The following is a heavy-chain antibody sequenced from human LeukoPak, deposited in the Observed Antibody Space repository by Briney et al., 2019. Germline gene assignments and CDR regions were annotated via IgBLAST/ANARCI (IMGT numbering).Heavy chain of an antibody. J-gene: IGHJ4*02. D-gene: IGHD1-26*01. CDR1: GDSVSRSSAA. Sequence: SSQTLSLTCAISGDSVSRSSAAWNCIRQSPSRGLEWLGRTYYRSKWYNDYAVSVKSRITINPDTSKNQFSLQLNSVTPEDTAFYYCARGDKWEPFDYWGQGTLVTVSS. V-gene: IGHV6-1*01. CDR2: TYYRSKWYN. CDR3: ARGDKWEPFDY.